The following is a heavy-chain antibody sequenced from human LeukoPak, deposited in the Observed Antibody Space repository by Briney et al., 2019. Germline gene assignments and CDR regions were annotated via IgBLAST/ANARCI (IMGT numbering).Heavy chain of an antibody. CDR3: AKGGKYYDILTGYGY. D-gene: IGHD3-9*01. CDR2: ISSSSSTI. J-gene: IGHJ4*02. CDR1: GFTFSSYS. Sequence: GGSLRLSCAASGFTFSSYSMNWVRQAPGKGLEWVSYISSSSSTIYYADSVKGRFTISRDNSKNTLYLQMNSLRAEDTAVYYCAKGGKYYDILTGYGYWGQGTLVTVSS. V-gene: IGHV3-48*01.